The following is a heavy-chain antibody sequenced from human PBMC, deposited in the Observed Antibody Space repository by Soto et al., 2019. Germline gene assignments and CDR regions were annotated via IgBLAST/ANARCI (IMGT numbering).Heavy chain of an antibody. V-gene: IGHV4-61*08. CDR1: GGSISSGGYS. D-gene: IGHD3-9*01. CDR2: IYHSGST. CDR3: AKDDWRV. J-gene: IGHJ6*02. Sequence: SETLSLTCAVSGGSISSGGYSWSWIRQPPGKGLEWIGYIYHSGSTNYSPSLKSRVTISVDRSKNQFSLKLSSVTAADTAVYYCAKDDWRVWGQGTTVTVSS.